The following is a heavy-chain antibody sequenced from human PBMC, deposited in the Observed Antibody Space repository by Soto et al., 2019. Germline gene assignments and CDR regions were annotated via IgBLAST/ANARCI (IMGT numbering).Heavy chain of an antibody. Sequence: PGGSLRLCCLDSGFTFSDYAMTWVRHVPGRGLEWVSSLNGAGGSTYYADSVRGRFTISRDNSQNTLFLQMNRLTVDDTAIYYCAAPRDEYGSGISWFTYGMDVWGQGTTVTVSS. J-gene: IGHJ6*02. CDR3: AAPRDEYGSGISWFTYGMDV. V-gene: IGHV3-23*01. D-gene: IGHD3-10*01. CDR2: LNGAGGST. CDR1: GFTFSDYA.